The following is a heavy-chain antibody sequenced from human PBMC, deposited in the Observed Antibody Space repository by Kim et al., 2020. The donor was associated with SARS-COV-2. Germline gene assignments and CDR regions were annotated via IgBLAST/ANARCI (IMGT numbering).Heavy chain of an antibody. D-gene: IGHD6-6*01. Sequence: SVKVSCKASGGTFSSYAISWVRQAPGQGLEWMGGIIPIFGTANYAQKFQGRVTITADESTSTAYMELSSLRSEDTAVYYCASGPLTSVSPSSSPIYYYYYGMDVWGQGTTVTVSS. V-gene: IGHV1-69*13. J-gene: IGHJ6*02. CDR3: ASGPLTSVSPSSSPIYYYYYGMDV. CDR2: IIPIFGTA. CDR1: GGTFSSYA.